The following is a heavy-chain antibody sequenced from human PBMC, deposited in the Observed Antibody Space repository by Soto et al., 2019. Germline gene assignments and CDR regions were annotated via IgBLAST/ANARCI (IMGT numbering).Heavy chain of an antibody. J-gene: IGHJ6*02. Sequence: GGSLRLSCAASGFTFSSYAMSWVRQAPGKGLEWVSAISGSGGSTYYADSVKGRFTISRDNSKNTLYLQMNSLRAEDTAVYYCAKDSGVVVVPEYYYYYYGMDVWGQGTTVTVSS. D-gene: IGHD2-2*01. CDR2: ISGSGGST. V-gene: IGHV3-23*01. CDR3: AKDSGVVVVPEYYYYYYGMDV. CDR1: GFTFSSYA.